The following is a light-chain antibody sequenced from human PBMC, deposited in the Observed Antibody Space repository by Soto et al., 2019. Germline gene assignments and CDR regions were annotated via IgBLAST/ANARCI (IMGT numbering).Light chain of an antibody. J-gene: IGLJ2*01. CDR3: SSYTSSSTLDVL. CDR2: DVS. V-gene: IGLV2-14*01. Sequence: QSALTQPASVSGSPGQSITISCTGTSSDVGGYNYVSWYQQHPGKAPELMIYDVSNRPSGVSNRFSGSKSGNTASLTISGLQAEDEADYYCSSYTSSSTLDVLFGGGTKVTVL. CDR1: SSDVGGYNY.